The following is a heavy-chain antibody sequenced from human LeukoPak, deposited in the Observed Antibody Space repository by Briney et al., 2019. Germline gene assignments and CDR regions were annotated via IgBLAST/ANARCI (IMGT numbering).Heavy chain of an antibody. J-gene: IGHJ4*02. CDR1: GFTFSSYE. V-gene: IGHV3-48*03. CDR3: ARSRRDHSAWRIDFDY. D-gene: IGHD6-19*01. Sequence: QPGGSLRLSCAASGFTFSSYEMNWVRQAPGKGLEWVPYISSSGSTIYYADSVKGRFTISRDNAKNSLYLQMNSLRAEDTAVYYCARSRRDHSAWRIDFDYWGQGTLVTVSS. CDR2: ISSSGSTI.